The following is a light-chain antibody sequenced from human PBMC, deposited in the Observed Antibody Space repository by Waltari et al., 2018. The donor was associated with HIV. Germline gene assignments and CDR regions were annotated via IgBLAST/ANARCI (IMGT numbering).Light chain of an antibody. J-gene: IGLJ1*01. CDR3: AAWDGSLNGYV. CDR2: DNN. CDR1: SPYIRGHR. Sequence: QSVLTPSPPASGAPGPRVAFYRSGGSPYIRGHRVTWYQHLPGTAPKLLIFDNNQRPSGVPDRFSGSKSGTSASLAISGLQSEDEADYYCAAWDGSLNGYVFGTGTQVTVL. V-gene: IGLV1-44*01.